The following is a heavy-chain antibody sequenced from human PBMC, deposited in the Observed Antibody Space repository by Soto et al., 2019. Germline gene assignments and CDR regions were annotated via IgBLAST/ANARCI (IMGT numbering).Heavy chain of an antibody. Sequence: QLQMQESSPGLVKPSQTLSLTCTVSGGSISSGGYYWSWIRQHPVKGLEWIGNIYYSGNSHYSPSLRSRLTISIDTSKNQFSLRLSSVTAADTAVYYCARERQPYISSQGVWCGPWGQGTLVTVSS. V-gene: IGHV4-31*03. CDR1: GGSISSGGYY. CDR2: IYYSGNS. J-gene: IGHJ5*02. D-gene: IGHD3-3*02. CDR3: ARERQPYISSQGVWCGP.